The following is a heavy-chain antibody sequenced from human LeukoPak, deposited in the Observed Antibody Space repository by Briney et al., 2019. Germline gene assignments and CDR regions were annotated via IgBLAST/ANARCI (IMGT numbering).Heavy chain of an antibody. CDR3: ARVNYYGSGKPDY. V-gene: IGHV1-8*03. CDR2: MNPNSGNT. D-gene: IGHD3-10*01. Sequence: ASVKVSCKASGYTFTSYDINWVRQATGQGLEWMGWMNPNSGNTGYAQKFQGRVTITADESTSTAYMELSSLRSEDTAVYYCARVNYYGSGKPDYWGQGTLVTVSS. J-gene: IGHJ4*02. CDR1: GYTFTSYD.